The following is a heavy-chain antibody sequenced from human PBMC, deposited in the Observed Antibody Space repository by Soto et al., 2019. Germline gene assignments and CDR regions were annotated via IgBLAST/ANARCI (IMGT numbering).Heavy chain of an antibody. CDR3: ARGIDI. CDR2: IYYIGST. Sequence: SETLSLTCTVSGGSINSYYWSWIRQPPGKGLEWIGYIYYIGSTNYNPSLKSRVTISVDTAKNQFSLKLTSVTAADTAVYYCARGIDIWGQGTMVTVSS. V-gene: IGHV4-59*12. J-gene: IGHJ3*02. CDR1: GGSINSYY.